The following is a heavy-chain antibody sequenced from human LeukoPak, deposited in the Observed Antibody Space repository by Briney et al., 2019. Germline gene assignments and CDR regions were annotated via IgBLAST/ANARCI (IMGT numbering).Heavy chain of an antibody. D-gene: IGHD2-2*02. Sequence: GGSLRLSCAASGFTFSSYAMSWVRQAPGKGLVWVSRINVDGSVTTYADSVKGRFTISRDNAKNTLYLQMNSLRAEDTAVYYCTRDFGAGYCSSTNCYSLYYFDYWGQGTLVTVSS. CDR1: GFTFSSYA. CDR2: INVDGSVT. J-gene: IGHJ4*02. V-gene: IGHV3-74*01. CDR3: TRDFGAGYCSSTNCYSLYYFDY.